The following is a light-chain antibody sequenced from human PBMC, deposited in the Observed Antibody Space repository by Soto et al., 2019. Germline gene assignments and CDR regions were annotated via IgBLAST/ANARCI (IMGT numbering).Light chain of an antibody. Sequence: QSVLTQPASVSGSPGQSITISCTGTSSDMGNYKYVSWCQHHPGKAPKLIIFDVSNRPSGISDRFSGFNSANTSYLTISGVQPEDEADYHCSSYTTIKTVVFGGGTKLTVL. CDR3: SSYTTIKTVV. CDR1: SSDMGNYKY. J-gene: IGLJ2*01. CDR2: DVS. V-gene: IGLV2-14*03.